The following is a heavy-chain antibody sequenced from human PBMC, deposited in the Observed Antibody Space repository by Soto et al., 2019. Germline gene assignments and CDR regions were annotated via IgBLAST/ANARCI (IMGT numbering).Heavy chain of an antibody. J-gene: IGHJ5*02. CDR1: GGSISRDLNY. D-gene: IGHD6-13*01. Sequence: QVQLQESGPGLVQPSQTLSLTCTVSGGSISRDLNYWSWIRQHPGKGLEWIGYIYYSGSAYYNPFLKSRVTISVDTSKNQFSLKLSSVTAADTAVYYCARVNRVRYSSSWCNWFDPWGQGTLVTVSS. CDR3: ARVNRVRYSSSWCNWFDP. CDR2: IYYSGSA. V-gene: IGHV4-31*03.